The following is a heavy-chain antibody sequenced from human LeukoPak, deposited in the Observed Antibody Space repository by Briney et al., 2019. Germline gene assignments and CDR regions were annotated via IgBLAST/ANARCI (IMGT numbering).Heavy chain of an antibody. CDR3: AKIYCSSNSCYDGRGWFDP. V-gene: IGHV1-69*06. J-gene: IGHJ5*02. CDR1: GGTFSNYA. Sequence: SVKVSCKASGGTFSNYAIGWVRQAPGQGLEWMGGVIPIFSTANYAQKFQGRVTITADRSTSTAYMELSSLRSEDTAVYYCAKIYCSSNSCYDGRGWFDPWGQGTLVTVSS. D-gene: IGHD2-2*01. CDR2: VIPIFSTA.